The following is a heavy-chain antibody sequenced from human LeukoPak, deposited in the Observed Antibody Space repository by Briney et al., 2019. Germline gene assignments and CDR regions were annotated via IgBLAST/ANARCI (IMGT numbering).Heavy chain of an antibody. CDR2: IYYSGST. CDR1: GGSLSSYY. Sequence: SETLSLTCTVSGGSLSSYYWSWIRQPPGKGLEWIGYIYYSGSTNYNPSLKSRVTISVDTSKNQFSLKLSSVTAADTAVYYCARGGSLIDYWGQGTLVTVSS. V-gene: IGHV4-59*01. CDR3: ARGGSLIDY. D-gene: IGHD2-15*01. J-gene: IGHJ4*02.